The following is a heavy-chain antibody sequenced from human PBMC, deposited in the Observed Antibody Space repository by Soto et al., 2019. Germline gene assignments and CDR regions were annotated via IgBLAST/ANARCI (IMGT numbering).Heavy chain of an antibody. V-gene: IGHV3-23*01. CDR3: ARRVIGSSRAFDI. D-gene: IGHD3-10*01. CDR2: ISDGGDLT. CDR1: GFAFTGHP. J-gene: IGHJ3*02. Sequence: GGSLRLSCAASGFAFTGHPMIWVRQAPEKGLEWVAGISDGGDLTYNADSVKGRFTISRDNSRNTLYLQMNSLRAEDTAVYYRARRVIGSSRAFDIWGQGTMVTVSS.